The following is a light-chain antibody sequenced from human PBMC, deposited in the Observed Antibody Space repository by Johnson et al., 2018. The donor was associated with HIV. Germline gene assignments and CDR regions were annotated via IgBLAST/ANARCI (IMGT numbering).Light chain of an antibody. V-gene: IGLV1-51*01. Sequence: QSILTQPPSMSAAPGQKVTISCSGSSSNIGNNYVSWYQQLPGTAPKLLIYDNNKRPSGIPDRFSGSKSGTSATLGITGLQTGDEADYYCAAWDSGLSARYVFGPGT. CDR3: AAWDSGLSARYV. CDR2: DNN. CDR1: SSNIGNNY. J-gene: IGLJ1*01.